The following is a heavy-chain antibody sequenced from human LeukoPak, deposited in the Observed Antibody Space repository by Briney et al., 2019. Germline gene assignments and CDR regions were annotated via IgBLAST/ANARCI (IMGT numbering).Heavy chain of an antibody. CDR1: GYTFTSYG. J-gene: IGHJ5*02. Sequence: ASVKVSCKASGYTFTSYGLCWVRQAPGQGLEWMGWISGYSGNTNYAQKFQGRVTMTTDTSTSTTYMELRSLRSDDTAVYYCVRVVYDSGNYNWFDPWGQGTLVTVSS. V-gene: IGHV1-18*01. D-gene: IGHD3-10*01. CDR2: ISGYSGNT. CDR3: VRVVYDSGNYNWFDP.